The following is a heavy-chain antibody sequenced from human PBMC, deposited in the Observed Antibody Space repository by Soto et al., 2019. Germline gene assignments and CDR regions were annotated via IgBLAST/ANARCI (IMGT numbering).Heavy chain of an antibody. CDR3: ASEKVGAASVNVFDI. V-gene: IGHV3-48*01. CDR1: GFTFSIYS. J-gene: IGHJ3*02. Sequence: EVQLVESGGGLVQPGGSLRLTCAASGFTFSIYSMNWVRQAPGKGLEWVSYIMPGSSHIFYADSVKGRFTISRDNDKNSLYLQMNSLRAEDTALYYCASEKVGAASVNVFDIWGQGTIVTVSS. CDR2: IMPGSSHI. D-gene: IGHD1-26*01.